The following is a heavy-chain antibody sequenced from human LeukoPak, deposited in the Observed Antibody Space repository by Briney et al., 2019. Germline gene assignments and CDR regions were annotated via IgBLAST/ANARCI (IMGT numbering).Heavy chain of an antibody. Sequence: GGSLRLSCAASGFTFSSYSMNWVRQAPGKGLEWVSYISSSSSTIYYADSVKGRFTISRDNAKNSLYLQMNSLRAEDTAVYYCARPGYCSGGSCLYYFDYWGQGTLVTVSS. CDR2: ISSSSSTI. CDR1: GFTFSSYS. CDR3: ARPGYCSGGSCLYYFDY. J-gene: IGHJ4*02. D-gene: IGHD2-15*01. V-gene: IGHV3-48*01.